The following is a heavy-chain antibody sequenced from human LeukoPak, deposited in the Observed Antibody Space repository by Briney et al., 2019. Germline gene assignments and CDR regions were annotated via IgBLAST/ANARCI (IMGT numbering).Heavy chain of an antibody. D-gene: IGHD3-3*01. CDR2: IYYSGST. CDR1: GGSISSYY. V-gene: IGHV4-59*01. CDR3: ARDRSYDFWSGYYIGQLAYFDY. Sequence: SETLSLTCTVSGGSISSYYWSWIRQPPGKGLEWIGYIYYSGSTNYNPSLKSRVTISVDTSKNQFSLKLSSVTAADTAVYYCARDRSYDFWSGYYIGQLAYFDYWGQGTLVTVSS. J-gene: IGHJ4*02.